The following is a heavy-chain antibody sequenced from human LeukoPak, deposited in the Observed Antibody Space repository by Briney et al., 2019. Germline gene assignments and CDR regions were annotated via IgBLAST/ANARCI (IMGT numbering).Heavy chain of an antibody. CDR3: ARGGFRFHS. CDR2: ISSSSTYK. Sequence: GGSLRLSCAASKFTFSSYSMNWVRQAPGKGLEWVSSISSSSTYKYYADSVKGRFTISRDNAKNSLYLQMNSLRAEDTAVYYCARGGFRFHSWGQGTLVTVSS. CDR1: KFTFSSYS. V-gene: IGHV3-21*01. J-gene: IGHJ5*02.